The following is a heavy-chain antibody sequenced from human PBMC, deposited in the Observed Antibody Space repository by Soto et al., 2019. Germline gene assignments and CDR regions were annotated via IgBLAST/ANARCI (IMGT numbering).Heavy chain of an antibody. Sequence: QVQLVQSGSELKKPGASVKVSCKASGYTFTSYAMNCVRQAPGQGLEWMGWINTNTGNPTYAQGFTGRFVFSLDTSVSTAYLQICSLKAEDTAVYYCARDRVELGWYSSSWYDYWGQGTLVTVSS. CDR1: GYTFTSYA. J-gene: IGHJ4*02. V-gene: IGHV7-4-1*01. CDR3: ARDRVELGWYSSSWYDY. D-gene: IGHD6-13*01. CDR2: INTNTGNP.